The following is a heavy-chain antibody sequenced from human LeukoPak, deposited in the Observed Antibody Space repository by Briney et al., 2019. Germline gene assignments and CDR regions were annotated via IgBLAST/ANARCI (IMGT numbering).Heavy chain of an antibody. V-gene: IGHV1-2*02. Sequence: ASVKVSCKASGYIFTGYYMHWVRQAPGQGLEWMGWINPNSGGTNYAQKFQGRVTMTRDTSISTAYMELSRLRSDDTAVYYCAVQHYDFWSGYYIAAHFDYWGQGTLVTVSS. J-gene: IGHJ4*02. CDR3: AVQHYDFWSGYYIAAHFDY. D-gene: IGHD3-3*01. CDR2: INPNSGGT. CDR1: GYIFTGYY.